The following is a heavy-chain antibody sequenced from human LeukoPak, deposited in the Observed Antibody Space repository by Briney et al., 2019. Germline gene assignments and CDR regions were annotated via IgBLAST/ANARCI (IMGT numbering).Heavy chain of an antibody. CDR2: IIPIFGTA. V-gene: IGHV1-69*05. CDR3: AREASSGYYYVDY. D-gene: IGHD3-22*01. CDR1: GGTFSSYA. J-gene: IGHJ4*02. Sequence: SVKVSCKASGGTFSSYAISWVRQAPGQGLEWMGRIIPIFGTADDAQKFLGRVTITTDESTSTAYMELSSLRSEDTAVYYCAREASSGYYYVDYWGQGTLVTVSS.